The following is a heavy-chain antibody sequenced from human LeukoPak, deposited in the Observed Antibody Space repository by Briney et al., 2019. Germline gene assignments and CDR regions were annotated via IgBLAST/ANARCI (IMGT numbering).Heavy chain of an antibody. CDR2: IYYSGST. V-gene: IGHV4-59*01. D-gene: IGHD6-13*01. CDR3: ARGSSSSWYDYYYYMDV. J-gene: IGHJ6*03. CDR1: GGSISSYY. Sequence: SETLSLTCTVSGGSISSYYWSWIRQPPGKGLEWIGYIYYSGSTNYNPSLKSRVTISVDTSKNQFSLKLSSVTAADTAVYYCARGSSSSWYDYYYYMDVWGKGTTVTVSS.